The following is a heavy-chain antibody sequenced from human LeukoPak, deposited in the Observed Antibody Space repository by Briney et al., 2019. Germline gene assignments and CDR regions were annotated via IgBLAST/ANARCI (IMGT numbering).Heavy chain of an antibody. CDR1: GYTFTSYY. CDR3: ARDGVLLWFGDLPGDFQH. CDR2: INPSRGST. Sequence: ASVKVSCKASGYTFTSYYMHWVRQAPGQGLEWMGIINPSRGSTSYAQKFQGRVTMTRDTSTSTVYMELSSLRSEDTAVYYCARDGVLLWFGDLPGDFQHWGQGTLVTVSS. D-gene: IGHD3-10*01. V-gene: IGHV1-46*01. J-gene: IGHJ1*01.